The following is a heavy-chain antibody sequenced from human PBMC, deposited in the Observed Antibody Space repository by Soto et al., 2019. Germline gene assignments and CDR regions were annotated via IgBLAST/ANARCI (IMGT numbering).Heavy chain of an antibody. J-gene: IGHJ6*02. CDR1: GGSTSSYY. Sequence: SETLSLTCTVSGGSTSSYYWSWIRQPAGKGLEWIGRIYTSGSTNYNPSLKSRVTMSVDTSKNQFSLKLSSVTAADTAVYYCARANFSKWFGGHYGMDVWGQGTTVTVSS. V-gene: IGHV4-4*07. CDR3: ARANFSKWFGGHYGMDV. D-gene: IGHD3-10*01. CDR2: IYTSGST.